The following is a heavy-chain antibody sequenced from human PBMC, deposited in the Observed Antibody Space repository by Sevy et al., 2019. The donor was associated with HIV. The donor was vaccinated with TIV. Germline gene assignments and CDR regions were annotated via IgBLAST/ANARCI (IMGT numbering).Heavy chain of an antibody. Sequence: GGSLRLSCAASGFTFWSFGVNWVRQAPGKGLEWLVYISGDRGKIFYADSVKGRFSIFRDNARNSLYLQMRSLRVEDTAVYYCARRGCNGGNCYSDYYYGVDVWGQGTTVTVSS. CDR1: GFTFWSFG. J-gene: IGHJ6*01. V-gene: IGHV3-48*04. CDR3: ARRGCNGGNCYSDYYYGVDV. D-gene: IGHD2-15*01. CDR2: ISGDRGKI.